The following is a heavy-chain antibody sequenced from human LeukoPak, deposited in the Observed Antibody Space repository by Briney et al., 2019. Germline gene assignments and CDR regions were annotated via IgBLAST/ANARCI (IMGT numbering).Heavy chain of an antibody. CDR3: ARGRRSGSYYNCFDP. D-gene: IGHD1-26*01. Sequence: ASVKVSCKASGYTFTSYGISWVRQAPGQGLEWMGWISPYNGNTNYAQKLQGRVTMTTDTSTSTAYMQMRSLRSDDTAVYYCARGRRSGSYYNCFDPWGQGTLVTVSS. V-gene: IGHV1-18*01. CDR1: GYTFTSYG. CDR2: ISPYNGNT. J-gene: IGHJ5*02.